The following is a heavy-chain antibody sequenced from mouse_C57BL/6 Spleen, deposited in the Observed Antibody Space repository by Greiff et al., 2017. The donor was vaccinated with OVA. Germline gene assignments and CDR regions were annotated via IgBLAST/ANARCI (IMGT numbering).Heavy chain of an antibody. CDR1: GFSFNTYA. D-gene: IGHD1-1*02. Sequence: EVQLVESGGGLVQPKGSLKLSCAASGFSFNTYAMNWVRQAPGKGLEWVARIRSKSNNYATYYADSVKDRFTISRDDSESMLYLQMNNLKTEDTAMYYCVRQGLWYYFDYWGQGTTLTVSS. V-gene: IGHV10-1*01. J-gene: IGHJ2*01. CDR3: VRQGLWYYFDY. CDR2: IRSKSNNYAT.